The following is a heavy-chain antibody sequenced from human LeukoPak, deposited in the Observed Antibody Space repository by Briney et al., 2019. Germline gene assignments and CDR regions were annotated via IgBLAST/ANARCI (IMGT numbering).Heavy chain of an antibody. Sequence: SETLSLTCTVSGGSISSYYWSWIRQPPGKGLEWIGYIYYSGSTNYNPSLKSRVTISVDTSKNQFSLKLSSVTAADTALYYCARSRGYFDYRGQGTLVTVSS. V-gene: IGHV4-59*01. D-gene: IGHD6-13*01. J-gene: IGHJ4*02. CDR3: ARSRGYFDY. CDR1: GGSISSYY. CDR2: IYYSGST.